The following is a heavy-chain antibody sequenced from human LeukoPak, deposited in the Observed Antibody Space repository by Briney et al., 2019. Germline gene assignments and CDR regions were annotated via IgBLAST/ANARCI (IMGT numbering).Heavy chain of an antibody. Sequence: GGSLRLSCAASGFTFSSYATSWVRQAPGKGLEWVSAISGSGGSTYYADSVKGRFTISRDNSKNTLYLQMNSLRAEDTAVYYCAKICSYSSGWYRDYYYYYYMDVWGKGTTVTVSS. V-gene: IGHV3-23*01. CDR3: AKICSYSSGWYRDYYYYYYMDV. CDR1: GFTFSSYA. CDR2: ISGSGGST. D-gene: IGHD6-19*01. J-gene: IGHJ6*03.